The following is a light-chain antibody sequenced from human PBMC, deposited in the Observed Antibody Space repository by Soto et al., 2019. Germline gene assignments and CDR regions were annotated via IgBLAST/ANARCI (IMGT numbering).Light chain of an antibody. CDR1: SSNIGGGYD. CDR2: GNS. Sequence: QSVLTQPPSVSGAPGQRVTISCTGSSSNIGGGYDVHWYQQPPGTAPKLLIYGNSNRPSGVPDRFSGSKSGTSASLAITGLQAEDEADYYCQSCECRLSGWVFGPGTKLTVL. J-gene: IGLJ1*01. V-gene: IGLV1-40*01. CDR3: QSCECRLSGWV.